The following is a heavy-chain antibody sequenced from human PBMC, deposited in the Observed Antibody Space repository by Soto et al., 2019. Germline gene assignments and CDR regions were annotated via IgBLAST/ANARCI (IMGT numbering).Heavy chain of an antibody. Sequence: GGSLRLSCAASGFTFSSYAMHWVRQAPGKGLEWVAVISYDGSNKYYADSVKGRFTISRDNSKNTLYLQMNSLRAEDTAVYYCARESSGYDQDYYDSSGYSPFDYWGQGTLVTVSA. V-gene: IGHV3-30-3*01. CDR2: ISYDGSNK. D-gene: IGHD3-22*01. CDR3: ARESSGYDQDYYDSSGYSPFDY. CDR1: GFTFSSYA. J-gene: IGHJ4*02.